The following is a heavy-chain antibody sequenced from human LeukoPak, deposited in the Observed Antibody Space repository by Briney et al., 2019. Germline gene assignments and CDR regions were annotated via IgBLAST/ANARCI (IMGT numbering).Heavy chain of an antibody. CDR3: ASQGEYYDRHVDY. CDR2: IRYDGSNK. D-gene: IGHD3-22*01. Sequence: GGSLRLSCAASGFMFSSYGIHWVRQAPGKGLEWVAFIRYDGSNKYYADSVKGRFTISRDNSKNTLSLQMNSLRTEDTAVYYCASQGEYYDRHVDYWGQGTLVTVSS. CDR1: GFMFSSYG. V-gene: IGHV3-30*02. J-gene: IGHJ4*02.